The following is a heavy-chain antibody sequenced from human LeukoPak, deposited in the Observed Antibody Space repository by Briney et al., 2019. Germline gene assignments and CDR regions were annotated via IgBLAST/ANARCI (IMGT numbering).Heavy chain of an antibody. J-gene: IGHJ4*02. CDR1: GFTFSSYS. Sequence: KAGGSLRLSCAASGFTFSSYSMNWVRQAPGKGLEWVSSISSSSSYIYYADSVKGRFTISRDNAKNSLYLQMNSLRAEDTAVYYCARGVAVAGNFDYWGQGTLVTVSS. D-gene: IGHD6-19*01. V-gene: IGHV3-21*01. CDR3: ARGVAVAGNFDY. CDR2: ISSSSSYI.